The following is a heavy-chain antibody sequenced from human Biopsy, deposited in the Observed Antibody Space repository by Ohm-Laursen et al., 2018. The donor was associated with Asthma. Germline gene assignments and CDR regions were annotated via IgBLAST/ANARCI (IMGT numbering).Heavy chain of an antibody. D-gene: IGHD3-9*01. Sequence: SVKVSCKASGGMFGNYAISWVRQAPGLGLGWMGRITPTSGGTTYAQKFQGRVTMTRDRSISTAYMELNRLRSDDTAVYYCARTYYDFLTGQVNDAFAMWGQGTMVTVSS. V-gene: IGHV1-2*06. CDR2: ITPTSGGT. CDR1: GGMFGNYA. J-gene: IGHJ3*02. CDR3: ARTYYDFLTGQVNDAFAM.